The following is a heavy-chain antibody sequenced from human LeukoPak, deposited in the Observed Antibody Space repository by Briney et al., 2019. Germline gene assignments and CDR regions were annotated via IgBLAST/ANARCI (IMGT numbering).Heavy chain of an antibody. CDR3: ARETGPDYYYYYMDV. V-gene: IGHV3-21*01. CDR1: GFTFSSYS. Sequence: GGSLRLSCAASGFTFSSYSMNWVRRAPGEGLEWVSSISSSSSYIYYADSVKGRFTISRDNAKNSLYLQMNSLRAEDTAVYYCARETGPDYYYYYMDVWAKGPRSPSP. CDR2: ISSSSSYI. J-gene: IGHJ6*03.